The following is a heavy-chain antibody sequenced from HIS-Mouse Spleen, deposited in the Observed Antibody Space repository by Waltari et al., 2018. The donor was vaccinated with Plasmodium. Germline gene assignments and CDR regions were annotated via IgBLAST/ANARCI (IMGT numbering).Heavy chain of an antibody. V-gene: IGHV3-7*01. CDR3: ASSWYWYFDL. CDR2: IKQDGSEK. J-gene: IGHJ2*01. CDR1: GFPFCSYW. Sequence: EVQLVESGGGLVQPGGSLRLSCAAPGFPFCSYWMSWVRQAPGKGLEGVANIKQDGSEKYYVDSVKGRFTISRDNAKNSLYLQMNSLRAEDTAVYYCASSWYWYFDLWGRGTLVTVSS. D-gene: IGHD6-13*01.